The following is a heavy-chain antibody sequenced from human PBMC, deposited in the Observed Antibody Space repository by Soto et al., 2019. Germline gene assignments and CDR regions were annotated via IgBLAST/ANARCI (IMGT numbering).Heavy chain of an antibody. CDR1: VGSISSGGYY. V-gene: IGHV4-31*03. CDR2: IYYSGST. Sequence: TLSLTCTVSVGSISSGGYYWSWILQHPGKGLEWIGYIYYSGSTYYNPSLKSRVTISVDTSKNQFSLKLSSVTAADTAVYYCARLDSSGYYYGYYFDYWGQGTTVTVSS. J-gene: IGHJ4*02. D-gene: IGHD3-22*01. CDR3: ARLDSSGYYYGYYFDY.